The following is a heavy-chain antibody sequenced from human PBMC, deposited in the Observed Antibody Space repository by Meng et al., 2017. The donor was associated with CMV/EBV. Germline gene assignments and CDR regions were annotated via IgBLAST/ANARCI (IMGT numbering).Heavy chain of an antibody. CDR1: GYTFTSYD. Sequence: ASVKVSCKASGYTFTSYDINWVRQATGQGLEWMGWMNPNSGNTGYAQKFQGRVTMTRNTSISTAYMELSSLRSEDTAVYYCARGGYRYCSGGSCYGMVDVWGQGTTVTVSS. CDR2: MNPNSGNT. CDR3: ARGGYRYCSGGSCYGMVDV. D-gene: IGHD2-15*01. J-gene: IGHJ6*02. V-gene: IGHV1-8*01.